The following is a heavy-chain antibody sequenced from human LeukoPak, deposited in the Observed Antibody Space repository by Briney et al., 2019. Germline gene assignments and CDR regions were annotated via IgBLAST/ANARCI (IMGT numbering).Heavy chain of an antibody. V-gene: IGHV4-59*01. J-gene: IGHJ4*02. CDR3: ARGATVTTFDY. D-gene: IGHD4-17*01. CDR2: IYYSGST. Sequence: PSETLSLTCTVSGGSISSYYWSWIRQPPGKGLEWIGYIYYSGSTNYNPSLKSRVTISVDTSKNPFSLKLSSVTAADTAVYYCARGATVTTFDYWGQGTLVTVSS. CDR1: GGSISSYY.